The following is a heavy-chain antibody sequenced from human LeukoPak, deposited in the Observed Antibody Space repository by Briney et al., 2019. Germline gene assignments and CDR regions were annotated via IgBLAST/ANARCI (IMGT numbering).Heavy chain of an antibody. Sequence: GGSLRLSCAASGFTFSSYSMNWVRQAPGKGLEWVSSISSSSSYIYYADSVKGRFTISRDNAKNSLYLQMNSLRAEDTAVYYCARDLIAAAGTNLVPGWFDPWGQGTLVTVSS. V-gene: IGHV3-21*01. CDR3: ARDLIAAAGTNLVPGWFDP. CDR2: ISSSSSYI. D-gene: IGHD6-13*01. CDR1: GFTFSSYS. J-gene: IGHJ5*02.